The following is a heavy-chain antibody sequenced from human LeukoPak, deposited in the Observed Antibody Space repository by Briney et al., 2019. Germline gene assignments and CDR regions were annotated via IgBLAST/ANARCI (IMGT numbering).Heavy chain of an antibody. V-gene: IGHV1-69*04. J-gene: IGHJ4*02. CDR2: IIPILGIA. D-gene: IGHD4-23*01. CDR3: ARDKRWFHFDY. CDR1: GGTFSSYA. Sequence: SVKVSCKASGGTFSSYAISWVRQAPGQGLEWMGRIIPILGIANYAQKSQGRVTITADKSTSTAYMELSSLRSEDTAVYYCARDKRWFHFDYWGQGTLVTVSS.